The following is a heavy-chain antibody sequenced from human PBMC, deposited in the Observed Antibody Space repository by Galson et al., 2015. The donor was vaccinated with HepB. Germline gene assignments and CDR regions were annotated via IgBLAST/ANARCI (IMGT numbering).Heavy chain of an antibody. D-gene: IGHD6-19*01. J-gene: IGHJ4*02. V-gene: IGHV1-24*01. Sequence: SVKVSCKVSGYTLTELSMHWVRQAPGKGLEWMGGFDPEDGETIYAQKFQGRVTMTEDTSTDTAYMELGSLRSEDTAVYYCATVPSGIAVAGTFDYWGQGTLVTVSS. CDR2: FDPEDGET. CDR1: GYTLTELS. CDR3: ATVPSGIAVAGTFDY.